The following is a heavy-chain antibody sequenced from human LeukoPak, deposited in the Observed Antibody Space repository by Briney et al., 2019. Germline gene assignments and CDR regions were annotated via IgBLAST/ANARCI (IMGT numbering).Heavy chain of an antibody. CDR3: ARDSVLTGFDP. J-gene: IGHJ5*02. V-gene: IGHV4-38-2*02. CDR2: IYHSGST. Sequence: SETLSLTCTVSGYSISSGYYWGWIRQPPGKGLEWIGSIYHSGSTYYNPSLKSRVTISVDTSKNQFSLKLSSVTAADTAVYYCARDSVLTGFDPWGQGTLVTVSS. CDR1: GYSISSGYY. D-gene: IGHD2-8*01.